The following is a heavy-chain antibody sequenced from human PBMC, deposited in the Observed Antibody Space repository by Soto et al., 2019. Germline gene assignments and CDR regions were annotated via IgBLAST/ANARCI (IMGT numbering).Heavy chain of an antibody. CDR3: AKSWNLDFSSTWYAPDY. CDR1: GFIFHNYG. CDR2: ISSDGNNK. J-gene: IGHJ4*02. D-gene: IGHD6-13*01. Sequence: QVRLVESGGGVVQPGRSLRLSCEASGFIFHNYGMQWVRQAPGKGLEWLAVISSDGNNKYYADSVRGRLTISRDNSKNTLFLQMSSLRAEDTAVYYCAKSWNLDFSSTWYAPDYWGQGTLVTVSS. V-gene: IGHV3-30*18.